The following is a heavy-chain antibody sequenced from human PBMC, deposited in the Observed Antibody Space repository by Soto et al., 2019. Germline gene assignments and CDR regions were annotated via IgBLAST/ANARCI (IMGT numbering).Heavy chain of an antibody. J-gene: IGHJ4*02. Sequence: SVKVSCKASGGTFSSYAISWVRQAPGQGLEWMGGIIPIFGTANYAQKFQGRVTITADESTSTAYMELRSLRSDDTAVYYCARDLRSITMIIVVTPFDYWGQGTLVTVSS. V-gene: IGHV1-69*13. CDR3: ARDLRSITMIIVVTPFDY. CDR2: IIPIFGTA. CDR1: GGTFSSYA. D-gene: IGHD3-22*01.